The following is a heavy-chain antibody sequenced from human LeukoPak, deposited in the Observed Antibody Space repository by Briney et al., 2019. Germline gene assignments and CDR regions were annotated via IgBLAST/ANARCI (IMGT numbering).Heavy chain of an antibody. V-gene: IGHV4-30-4*08. CDR2: FYYSGST. CDR3: ARGFLEWLPIDY. CDR1: GRSISSGDYY. J-gene: IGHJ4*02. D-gene: IGHD3-3*01. Sequence: PSETLSLTCSVSGRSISSGDYYWSWIRQPPGKGLEWIGYFYYSGSTYYIPSLKSRVTISVDTSKNRFSLKLSSVTAADTAVYYCARGFLEWLPIDYWGQGTLVTVSS.